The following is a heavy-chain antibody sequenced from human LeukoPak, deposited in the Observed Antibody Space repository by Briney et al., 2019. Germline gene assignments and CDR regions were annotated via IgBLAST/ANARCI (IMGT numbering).Heavy chain of an antibody. J-gene: IGHJ4*02. D-gene: IGHD2-2*01. Sequence: AASVKVSCKASGYTFTGYYIHWVRQAPGQGLEWMGWINPNSGGTNYAQKFQGRVTMIRDTPISTAYMELSRLRSDDTAVYYCARGIGVPAAMPFWGQGTLVTVSS. CDR2: INPNSGGT. V-gene: IGHV1-2*02. CDR3: ARGIGVPAAMPF. CDR1: GYTFTGYY.